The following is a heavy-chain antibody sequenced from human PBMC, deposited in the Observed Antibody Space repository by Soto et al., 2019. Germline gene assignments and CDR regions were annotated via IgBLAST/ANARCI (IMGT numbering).Heavy chain of an antibody. CDR2: IDSRGRTL. Sequence: GGTLRLSCVASGFTFSDYSMSWIRQAPGKGLEWLAFIDSRGRTLSYADSVRGRFTISRDNAENSVYLQMDSLRADDTAVYYCARQAARNYIDSWGQGNSVTVSS. V-gene: IGHV3-11*01. J-gene: IGHJ4*02. CDR3: ARQAARNYIDS. D-gene: IGHD6-6*01. CDR1: GFTFSDYS.